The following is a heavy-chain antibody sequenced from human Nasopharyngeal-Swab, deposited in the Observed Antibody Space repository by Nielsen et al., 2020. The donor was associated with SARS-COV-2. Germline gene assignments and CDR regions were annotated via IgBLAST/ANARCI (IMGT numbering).Heavy chain of an antibody. J-gene: IGHJ3*02. CDR3: VRARDGSNQGRASDI. D-gene: IGHD6-25*01. CDR2: ISSSSSYI. V-gene: IGHV3-21*04. Sequence: VRQAPGKGLEWVSSISSSSSYIYYADSVKGRFTISRDNAKNSLYLQMNSLKTEDTAVYYCVRARDGSNQGRASDIWGQGTMVTVSS.